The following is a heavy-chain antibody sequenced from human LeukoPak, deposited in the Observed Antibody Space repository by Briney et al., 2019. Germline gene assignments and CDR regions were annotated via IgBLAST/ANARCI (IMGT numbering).Heavy chain of an antibody. J-gene: IGHJ4*02. CDR2: ISSSGSTI. Sequence: GGSLRHSCAASGFTFSDYYMSWIRQAPGKGLEWVSYISSSGSTIYYADSVKGRFTISRDNAKNSLYLQMNSLRAEDTAVYYCARVNYGDYVYHYFDYWGQGTLVTVSS. V-gene: IGHV3-11*01. CDR1: GFTFSDYY. CDR3: ARVNYGDYVYHYFDY. D-gene: IGHD4-17*01.